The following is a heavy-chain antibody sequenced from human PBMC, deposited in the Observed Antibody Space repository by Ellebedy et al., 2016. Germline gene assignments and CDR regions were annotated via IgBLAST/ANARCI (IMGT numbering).Heavy chain of an antibody. J-gene: IGHJ4*02. Sequence: GESLKISXAASGFTFSSYAMSWVRQAPGKGLEWVSAISGSGGSTYYADSVKGRFTISRDNSKNTLYLQMNSLRAEDTAVYYCAKVRLAVAGMWGSGVFDYWGQGTLVTVSS. V-gene: IGHV3-23*01. CDR3: AKVRLAVAGMWGSGVFDY. CDR1: GFTFSSYA. D-gene: IGHD6-19*01. CDR2: ISGSGGST.